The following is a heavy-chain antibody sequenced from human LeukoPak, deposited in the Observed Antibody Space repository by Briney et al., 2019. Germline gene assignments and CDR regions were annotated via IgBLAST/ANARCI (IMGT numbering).Heavy chain of an antibody. CDR3: ARDREMVAATSYYYYYYGMDV. Sequence: LGGSLRLSCAASRFTFSSYSMNWVRQAPGKGLEWVSSISSSSSYIYYADSVKGRFTISRDNAKNSLYLQMNSLRAENTAVYYCARDREMVAATSYYYYYYGMDVWGKGTTVTVSS. D-gene: IGHD2-15*01. CDR1: RFTFSSYS. CDR2: ISSSSSYI. V-gene: IGHV3-21*01. J-gene: IGHJ6*04.